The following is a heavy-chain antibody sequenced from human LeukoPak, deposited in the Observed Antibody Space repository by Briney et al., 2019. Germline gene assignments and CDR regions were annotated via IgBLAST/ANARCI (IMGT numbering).Heavy chain of an antibody. CDR2: INHSGST. D-gene: IGHD7-27*01. V-gene: IGHV4-34*01. J-gene: IGHJ3*02. CDR1: GGSFSEYY. Sequence: SETLSLTCAVYGGSFSEYYWSWIRQPPGKGLEWIGEINHSGSTSYNPSLKSRVTTSVDTSNKQFSLKLSSITAADTAVYYCARPPLGTDAFDIWGQGTMVTVSS. CDR3: ARPPLGTDAFDI.